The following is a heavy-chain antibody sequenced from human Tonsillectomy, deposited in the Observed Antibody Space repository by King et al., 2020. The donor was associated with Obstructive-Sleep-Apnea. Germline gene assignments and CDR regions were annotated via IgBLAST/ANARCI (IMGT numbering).Heavy chain of an antibody. J-gene: IGHJ4*02. Sequence: VQLVESGGGLAQPGGSLRLSCEASGFNFSDYNMNWVRQAPGKGLEWFSYISSRTSTIYYADSVKGRFTVSRDNAKNSLYLQMNSLRAEDTAIYYCAREHHFWSGYYYYFDYWGQGTLVTVSS. CDR3: AREHHFWSGYYYYFDY. CDR1: GFNFSDYN. D-gene: IGHD3-3*02. V-gene: IGHV3-48*04. CDR2: ISSRTSTI.